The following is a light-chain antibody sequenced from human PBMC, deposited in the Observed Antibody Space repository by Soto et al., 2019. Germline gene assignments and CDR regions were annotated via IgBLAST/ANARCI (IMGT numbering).Light chain of an antibody. CDR1: SSNIGDNY. V-gene: IGLV1-51*01. J-gene: IGLJ2*01. Sequence: QSALTQPPSVSAAPGQTVTISCSGSSSNIGDNYVSWYQLLPGTAPKLLIYDNDERPSGIPDRFSASKSGTSATLGITGLQTGDEADYYCGTWDSSLSVVFGGGTQLTVL. CDR3: GTWDSSLSVV. CDR2: DND.